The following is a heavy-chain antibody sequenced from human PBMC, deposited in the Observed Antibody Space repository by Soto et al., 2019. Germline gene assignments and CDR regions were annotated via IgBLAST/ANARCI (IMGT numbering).Heavy chain of an antibody. D-gene: IGHD2-8*01. Sequence: QVQLVQSGAEVKKPGSSVKVSCKASGGTFSSYAISWVRQAPGQGLEWMGGIIPIYGTATYAQKFQGRVMITTDESKSIAYMVLSSLRSEDTAVNYGARLGFHPYAIIGYYYGMDVWGQGNTVTGSS. CDR3: ARLGFHPYAIIGYYYGMDV. J-gene: IGHJ6*02. CDR1: GGTFSSYA. V-gene: IGHV1-69*01. CDR2: IIPIYGTA.